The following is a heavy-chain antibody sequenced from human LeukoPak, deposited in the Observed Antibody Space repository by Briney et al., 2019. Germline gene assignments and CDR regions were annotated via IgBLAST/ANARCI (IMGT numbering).Heavy chain of an antibody. D-gene: IGHD3-10*02. CDR1: GLTFSSYE. CDR3: AELGITMNGGV. CDR2: ISSSGSTI. J-gene: IGHJ6*04. Sequence: GGSLRLSCAASGLTFSSYEMNWVRQAPGKGLEWVSYISSSGSTIYYADSVKGRFTISRDNAKNTLYLQMNSLRAGDTAVYYCAELGITMNGGVWGKGTTVTISS. V-gene: IGHV3-48*03.